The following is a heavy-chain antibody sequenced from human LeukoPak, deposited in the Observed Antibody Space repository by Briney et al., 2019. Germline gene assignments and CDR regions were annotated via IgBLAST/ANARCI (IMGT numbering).Heavy chain of an antibody. CDR3: AKRPVTSNYFDY. J-gene: IGHJ4*02. V-gene: IGHV3-53*01. CDR2: IYSGGNT. D-gene: IGHD5-18*01. Sequence: GGSLRLSCAASGFTVSSNYMTWVRQAPGKGLEWVSVIYSGGNTYYADSVKGRFTISRDNSKNTLYLQMNSLRAEDTAVYYCAKRPVTSNYFDYWGQGTLVTVSS. CDR1: GFTVSSNY.